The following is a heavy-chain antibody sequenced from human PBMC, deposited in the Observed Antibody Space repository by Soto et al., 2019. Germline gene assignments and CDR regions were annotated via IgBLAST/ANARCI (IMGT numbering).Heavy chain of an antibody. D-gene: IGHD3-16*01. CDR1: GLTLSGYW. V-gene: IGHV3-7*03. J-gene: IGHJ5*02. Sequence: EVRLVASGGDLVQPGGSLRLSCVASGLTLSGYWMSWVRQAPGKGLEWVADINQDGSGEYYVDSVKGRFTMSRDNAKNSLYLFMHSLRAEDTAIYYCARVPSQESRYVWFDPWGQGTLVTVSS. CDR2: INQDGSGE. CDR3: ARVPSQESRYVWFDP.